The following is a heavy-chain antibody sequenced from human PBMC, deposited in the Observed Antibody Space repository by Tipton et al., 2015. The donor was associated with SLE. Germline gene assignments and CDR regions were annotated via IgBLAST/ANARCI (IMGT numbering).Heavy chain of an antibody. J-gene: IGHJ4*02. CDR2: IKQDGSEK. V-gene: IGHV3-7*03. Sequence: SLRLSCAASGFTFSSYAMHWVRQAPGKGLEWVANIKQDGSEKYYVDSVKGRFTISRDNSKNTLYLQMNSLRAEDTAVYYCARGASGSYCLDYWGQGTLVTVSS. D-gene: IGHD1-26*01. CDR1: GFTFSSYA. CDR3: ARGASGSYCLDY.